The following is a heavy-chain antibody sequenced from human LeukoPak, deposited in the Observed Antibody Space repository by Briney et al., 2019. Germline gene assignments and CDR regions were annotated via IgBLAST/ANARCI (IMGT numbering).Heavy chain of an antibody. Sequence: GGSLRLSCAASGFTFSVFAMTWVRQAPGKGLQWVSALTNSGDSTYYADSVKGRFTISRDNSKNTLYLQMNNLRAEDTAVYYCAKNFGGLDYWGQGTLVTVSS. CDR3: AKNFGGLDY. D-gene: IGHD2-21*01. V-gene: IGHV3-23*01. J-gene: IGHJ4*02. CDR1: GFTFSVFA. CDR2: LTNSGDST.